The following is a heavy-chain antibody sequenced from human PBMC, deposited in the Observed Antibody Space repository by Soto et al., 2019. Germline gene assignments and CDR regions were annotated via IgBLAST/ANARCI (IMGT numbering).Heavy chain of an antibody. CDR2: IYYSGST. D-gene: IGHD3-16*02. CDR3: APSLDGGELSPSNYFAS. Sequence: SETLSLTCTVSGGSISSSSYYWGWIRQPPGKGLEWIGSIYYSGSTYYNPSLKSRVTISRDTSKHQFSLKLTSVTAADTAVYYCAPSLDGGELSPSNYFASWGQGALVTVSS. CDR1: GGSISSSSYY. V-gene: IGHV4-39*01. J-gene: IGHJ4*02.